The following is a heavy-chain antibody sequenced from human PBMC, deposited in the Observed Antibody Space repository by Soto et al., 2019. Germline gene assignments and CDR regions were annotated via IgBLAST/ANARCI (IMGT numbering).Heavy chain of an antibody. D-gene: IGHD5-18*01. J-gene: IGHJ4*02. Sequence: ASVKVSCKASGYTFTGYYMHWVRQAPGQGLEWMGWINPNSGGTNYAQKFQGRVTMTRDTSISTAYMELSRLRSDDTAVYYCARITLGEVDTLDYWGQGTLVTVSS. CDR3: ARITLGEVDTLDY. CDR1: GYTFTGYY. CDR2: INPNSGGT. V-gene: IGHV1-2*02.